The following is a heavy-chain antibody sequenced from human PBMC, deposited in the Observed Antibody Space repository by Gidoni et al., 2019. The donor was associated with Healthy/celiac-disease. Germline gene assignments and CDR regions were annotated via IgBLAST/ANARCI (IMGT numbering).Heavy chain of an antibody. V-gene: IGHV3-73*01. D-gene: IGHD2-15*01. CDR1: GFPSSGSA. J-gene: IGHJ4*02. CDR3: TRPVYCSGGSCYSEI. CDR2: IRSKANSYAT. Sequence: EVQLVESGRGLVQPGGSLKLPCAASGFPSSGSAMHWVRQASGKGLEWVGRIRSKANSYATAYAASVKGRFTISRDDSKNTAYLQMNSLKTEDTAVYYCTRPVYCSGGSCYSEIWGQGTLVTVSS.